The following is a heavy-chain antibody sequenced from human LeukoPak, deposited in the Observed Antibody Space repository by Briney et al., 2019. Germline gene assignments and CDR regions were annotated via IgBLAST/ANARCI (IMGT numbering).Heavy chain of an antibody. V-gene: IGHV4-39*01. CDR2: IYYSGST. D-gene: IGHD6-19*01. J-gene: IGHJ4*02. CDR3: ARNTGFSSGWYWDY. Sequence: SETLSLTCTVSDASINSSPYYWGWIRQPPGKGREWIGSIYYSGSTYYNLSLKSRVTIFVDTSNNQFSLKLTSVTATDTAMYYCARNTGFSSGWYWDYWGQGTLVTVSS. CDR1: DASINSSPYY.